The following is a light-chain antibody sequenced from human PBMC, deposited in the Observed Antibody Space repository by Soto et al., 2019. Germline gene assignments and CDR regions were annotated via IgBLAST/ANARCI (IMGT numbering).Light chain of an antibody. CDR1: HSVSNN. Sequence: EAVMTQSPATLSVSPGERATLSCRASHSVSNNLSWYQQKPGHAPRLLIHHASTRAPGIPTRFSGSGARTERPLIISRVQYEDSAVYYYQHYISFPLTFGGGTKVEIK. J-gene: IGKJ4*01. V-gene: IGKV3-15*01. CDR2: HAS. CDR3: QHYISFPLT.